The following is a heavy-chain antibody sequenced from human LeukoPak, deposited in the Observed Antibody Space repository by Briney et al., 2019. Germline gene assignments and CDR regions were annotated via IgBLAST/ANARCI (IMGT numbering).Heavy chain of an antibody. D-gene: IGHD2/OR15-2a*01. CDR3: AKASSNYFYYFEY. Sequence: GGSLRLSCSASGFTVSSYAMHWVRQAPGKGLEWVAVISYDATNKYYADSVKGRFTLSRDNSKNTLYLQTNTLRDADTAVYYCAKASSNYFYYFEYWGQGTLVTVSS. CDR2: ISYDATNK. J-gene: IGHJ4*02. CDR1: GFTVSSYA. V-gene: IGHV3-30*18.